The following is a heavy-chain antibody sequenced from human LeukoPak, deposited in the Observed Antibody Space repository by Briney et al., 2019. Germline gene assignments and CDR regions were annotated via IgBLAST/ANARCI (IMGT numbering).Heavy chain of an antibody. J-gene: IGHJ4*02. D-gene: IGHD3-3*01. Sequence: GGSLRLSCAASGFIFTNYLMSWVGQAPGRGREWVARIKHVGSEKYYVDSVRGRFTISRDNTMNSLYLQMSSLRAEDTAVYYCATDRGWRTSGYYLYYFEYWGQGTLVTYSS. CDR2: IKHVGSEK. CDR3: ATDRGWRTSGYYLYYFEY. V-gene: IGHV3-7*01. CDR1: GFIFTNYL.